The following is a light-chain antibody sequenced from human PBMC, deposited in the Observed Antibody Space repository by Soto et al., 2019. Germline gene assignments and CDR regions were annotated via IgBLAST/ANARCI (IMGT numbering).Light chain of an antibody. J-gene: IGLJ1*01. Sequence: QSVLTQPASVSGSPGQSITISCTGTSSDVGGYNLVSWYQQHPGKAPKLMIYEVSNRPSGVSNRFSGSKSGNTASLTISGLQAEDEADYYCSSYTSSSNYVFGTGNKVTVL. V-gene: IGLV2-14*01. CDR2: EVS. CDR1: SSDVGGYNL. CDR3: SSYTSSSNYV.